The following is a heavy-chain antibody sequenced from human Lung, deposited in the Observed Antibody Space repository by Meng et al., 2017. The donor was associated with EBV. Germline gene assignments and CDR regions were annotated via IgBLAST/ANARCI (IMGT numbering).Heavy chain of an antibody. D-gene: IGHD5-12*01. Sequence: LQDPGPGLVKPSQTPSLTCTFPGSSISYGDYYWSWLRQPPGKGLEWIGYIYYSGSTYYNPSLKSRVTISVDTSKNQFSLKLSSVTAADTAVYYCARDRGGLGAFDYWGQGTLVTVSS. CDR2: IYYSGST. V-gene: IGHV4-30-4*01. J-gene: IGHJ4*02. CDR3: ARDRGGLGAFDY. CDR1: GSSISYGDYY.